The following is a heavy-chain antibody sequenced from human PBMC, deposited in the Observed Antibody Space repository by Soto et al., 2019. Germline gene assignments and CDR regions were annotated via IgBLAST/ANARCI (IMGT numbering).Heavy chain of an antibody. CDR3: ARPDEGGYSSNHHYYYALDV. D-gene: IGHD3-22*01. J-gene: IGHJ6*02. CDR1: GGTFRSYS. Sequence: QVQLVQSGAEVKKPGSSVKVSCKASGGTFRSYSISWVRQAPGQGLEWMGGIIPIFDITNYAQKFQGRVTITADESTSTAYMELSSLGSHDTAVYYCARPDEGGYSSNHHYYYALDVWGQVTTVTV. V-gene: IGHV1-69*01. CDR2: IIPIFDIT.